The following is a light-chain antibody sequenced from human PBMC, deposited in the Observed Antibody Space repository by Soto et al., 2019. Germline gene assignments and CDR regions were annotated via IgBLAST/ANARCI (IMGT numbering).Light chain of an antibody. CDR1: QSLLHSNGYNY. J-gene: IGKJ2*01. V-gene: IGKV2-28*01. Sequence: DIVMTQSPLSLPVTPGEPASISCRSSQSLLHSNGYNYLDWYLQKPGQSPHLLIYLGSNWASGVPDRFSGSGSGTDFTLKISRVEAEDVGVYYCMQALQTPPYTFDQGTKLEIK. CDR3: MQALQTPPYT. CDR2: LGS.